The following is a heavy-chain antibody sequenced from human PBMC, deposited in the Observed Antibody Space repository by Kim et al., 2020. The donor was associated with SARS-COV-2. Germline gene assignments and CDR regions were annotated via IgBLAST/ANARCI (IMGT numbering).Heavy chain of an antibody. CDR3: ARDEVSMYSSSSDLRY. CDR1: GFTFSSYA. J-gene: IGHJ4*02. CDR2: ISYDGSNK. V-gene: IGHV3-30-3*01. D-gene: IGHD6-6*01. Sequence: GGSLRLSCAASGFTFSSYAMHWVRQAPGKGLEWVAVISYDGSNKYYADSVKGRFTISRDNSKNTLYLQMNSLRAEDTAVYYCARDEVSMYSSSSDLRYWGQGTLVTVSS.